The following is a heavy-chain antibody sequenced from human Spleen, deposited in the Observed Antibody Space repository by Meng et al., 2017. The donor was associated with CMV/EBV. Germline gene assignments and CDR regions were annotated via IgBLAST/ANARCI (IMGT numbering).Heavy chain of an antibody. CDR2: IYNGGGSA. J-gene: IGHJ4*02. V-gene: IGHV3-23*03. CDR1: GFTFRIYE. D-gene: IGHD1-26*01. Sequence: GGSLRLSCAASGFTFRIYEMNWVRQAPGKGLEWVSVIYNGGGSAYYADSVKGRFTISRDNSKNTLSLQMNSLRAEDTAVYYCAKDRGPGRELRGFDSWGQGTLVTVSS. CDR3: AKDRGPGRELRGFDS.